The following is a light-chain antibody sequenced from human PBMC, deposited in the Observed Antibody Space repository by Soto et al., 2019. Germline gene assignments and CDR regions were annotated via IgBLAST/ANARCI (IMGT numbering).Light chain of an antibody. J-gene: IGKJ3*01. V-gene: IGKV3-20*01. Sequence: EIVLTQSPGTLSLSPGERATLSCRASQSVSSSYLAWYQQKPGHAPRLLIYGASSRATGIPGRFSGSGSGTDFNLTISRLEPEDFAVYYCQQYGRSPFTFGPGTKVDIK. CDR2: GAS. CDR3: QQYGRSPFT. CDR1: QSVSSSY.